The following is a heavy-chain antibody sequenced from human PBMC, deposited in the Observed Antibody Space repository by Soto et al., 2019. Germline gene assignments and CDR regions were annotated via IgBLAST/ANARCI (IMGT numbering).Heavy chain of an antibody. CDR1: GGSISSGGYY. Sequence: TLSLPCTVSGGSISSGGYYWSWIRQHPGKGLEWIGYIYYSGSTYYNPSLKSRVTISVDTSKNQFSLKLSSVTAADTAVYYCARDVLLRDPAMATYYYYGMDVWGQGTTVTVSS. CDR3: ARDVLLRDPAMATYYYYGMDV. CDR2: IYYSGST. D-gene: IGHD5-18*01. V-gene: IGHV4-31*03. J-gene: IGHJ6*02.